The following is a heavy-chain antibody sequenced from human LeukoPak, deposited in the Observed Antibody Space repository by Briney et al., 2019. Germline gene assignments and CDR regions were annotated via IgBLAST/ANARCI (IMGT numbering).Heavy chain of an antibody. J-gene: IGHJ3*02. V-gene: IGHV3-64D*06. D-gene: IGHD3-9*01. CDR2: ISSNGGST. CDR1: GFTFSSYA. Sequence: GGSLRLSCSASGFTFSSYAMHWVRQAPGKGLEYVSAISSNGGSTYYADSVKGRFTISRDNSKNTLYLQMSSLRAEDTAVYYCVKAPPSYCDILTGYYWGAFDIWGQGTMVTVSS. CDR3: VKAPPSYCDILTGYYWGAFDI.